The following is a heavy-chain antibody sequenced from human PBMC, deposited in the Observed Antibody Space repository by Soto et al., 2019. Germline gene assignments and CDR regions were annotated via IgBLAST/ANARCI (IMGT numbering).Heavy chain of an antibody. J-gene: IGHJ3*02. V-gene: IGHV3-74*01. D-gene: IGHD5-12*01. CDR3: ARGQRGYSGYDAHAFDI. Sequence: PGGSLRLSCAASGFTFSSYWMHWVRQAPGKGLVWVSRINSDGSSTSYADSVKGRFTISRDNAKNTLYLQMNSLRAEDTAVYYCARGQRGYSGYDAHAFDIWGQGTMVTVSS. CDR2: INSDGSST. CDR1: GFTFSSYW.